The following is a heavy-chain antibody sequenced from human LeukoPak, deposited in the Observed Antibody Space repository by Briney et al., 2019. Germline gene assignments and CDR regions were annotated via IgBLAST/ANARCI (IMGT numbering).Heavy chain of an antibody. CDR1: GGTFSSYA. J-gene: IGHJ4*02. CDR2: IIPIFGTA. D-gene: IGHD1-26*01. CDR3: ARGNGGSYYFDY. V-gene: IGHV1-69*05. Sequence: SXKVSCXASGGTFSSYAISWVRQAPGQGLEWMGRIIPIFGTANYAQKFQGRVTITTDESTSTAYMELSSLRSEDTAVYYCARGNGGSYYFDYWGQGTLVTVSS.